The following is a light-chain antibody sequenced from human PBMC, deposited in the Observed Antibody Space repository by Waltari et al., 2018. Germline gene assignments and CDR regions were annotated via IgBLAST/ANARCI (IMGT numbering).Light chain of an antibody. V-gene: IGKV3D-15*01. J-gene: IGKJ2*01. CDR2: GGS. CDR1: QYISSS. CDR3: QQYTNWPYT. Sequence: EVVMTQSPATLAMSPGERAPLSCRASQYISSSLGWYHQKPGQAPRLLIYGGSTRATGIPARFSGSGSGTEYTLTISSLQSEDFGIYYCQQYTNWPYTFGQGTKLEIK.